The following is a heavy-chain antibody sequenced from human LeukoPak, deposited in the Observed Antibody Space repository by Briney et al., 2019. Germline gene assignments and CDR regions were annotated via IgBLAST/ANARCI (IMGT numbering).Heavy chain of an antibody. D-gene: IGHD5-12*01. J-gene: IGHJ4*02. Sequence: GASVKVSCKASGYTFSGYHMHWLRQAPGQGLEWMAWLDPNTGATNYAQKFQGRVTVTRDTSISTAYMEVSRLTSDGTAIYYCARDNSVATNFDYWGQGTLVTVSS. CDR1: GYTFSGYH. V-gene: IGHV1-2*02. CDR2: LDPNTGAT. CDR3: ARDNSVATNFDY.